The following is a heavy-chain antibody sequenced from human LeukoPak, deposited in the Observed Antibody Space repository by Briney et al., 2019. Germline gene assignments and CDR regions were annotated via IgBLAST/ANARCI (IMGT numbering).Heavy chain of an antibody. CDR2: INWNGGST. J-gene: IGHJ4*02. V-gene: IGHV3-20*04. Sequence: GGSLRLSCAASGFSFDDYGMSWVRQAPGKGLEWVSGINWNGGSTGYADSVKGRFTISRDNAKNSLYLQMNSLRAEDTAVYYCARVVSGSYTPFDYWGQGTLVTVSS. CDR3: ARVVSGSYTPFDY. D-gene: IGHD1-26*01. CDR1: GFSFDDYG.